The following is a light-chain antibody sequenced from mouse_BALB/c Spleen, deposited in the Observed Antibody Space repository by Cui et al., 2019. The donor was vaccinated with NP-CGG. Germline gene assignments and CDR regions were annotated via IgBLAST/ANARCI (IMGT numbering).Light chain of an antibody. CDR2: GTN. CDR1: PGPVPTSTH. CDR3: SLWYSNHWG. J-gene: IGLJ1*01. Sequence: QPVATPASAPTTSPGETVPLTRRPRPGPVPTSTHPNRAPEKPDHFFTGLIGGTNNRAPGVPARFSGSLIGDKAALTITGAETEDWAIYFCSLWYSNHWGFGGRTKLTVL. V-gene: IGLV1*01.